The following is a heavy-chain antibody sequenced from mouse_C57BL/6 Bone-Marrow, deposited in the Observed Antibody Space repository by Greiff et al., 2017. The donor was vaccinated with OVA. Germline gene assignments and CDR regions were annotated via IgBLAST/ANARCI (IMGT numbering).Heavy chain of an antibody. V-gene: IGHV3-6*01. Sequence: EVKLQESGPGLVKPSQSLSLTCSVTGYSITSGYYWNWIRQFPGNKLEWMGYISYDGSNNYNPSLKNRISITRDTSKNQFFLKLNSVTTEDTATYYCARDHAWIYWYFDVWGTGTTVTVSS. CDR1: GYSITSGYY. CDR3: ARDHAWIYWYFDV. CDR2: ISYDGSN. J-gene: IGHJ1*03.